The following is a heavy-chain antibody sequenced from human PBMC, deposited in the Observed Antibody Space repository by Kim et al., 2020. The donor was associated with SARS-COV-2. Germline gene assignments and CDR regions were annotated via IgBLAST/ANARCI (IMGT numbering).Heavy chain of an antibody. CDR2: ISSSSSFI. D-gene: IGHD6-13*01. J-gene: IGHJ6*02. CDR3: ARDLPSSSWTSYYYYYGMDV. Sequence: GGSLRLSCAASGFTFSNYNMNWVRQAPGKGLEWVSSISSSSSFIYYADSVKGRFTISRDNAKNSLYLQMNSLRAEDTALYYCARDLPSSSWTSYYYYYGMDVWGQGTTVTVSS. CDR1: GFTFSNYN. V-gene: IGHV3-21*01.